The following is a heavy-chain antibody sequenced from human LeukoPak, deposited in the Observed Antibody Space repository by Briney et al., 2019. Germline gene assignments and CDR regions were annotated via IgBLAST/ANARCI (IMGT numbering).Heavy chain of an antibody. CDR2: IYYSGSI. CDR3: ARVGVTIFGVAYQGWFDP. Sequence: SETLSLTCTVSGGSISSYYWSWIRQPPGKGLEWIGYIYYSGSINYNPSLKSRVTISVDTSKNQFSLKLSSVTAADTAVYYCARVGVTIFGVAYQGWFDPWGQGTLVTVSS. V-gene: IGHV4-59*01. J-gene: IGHJ5*02. D-gene: IGHD3-3*01. CDR1: GGSISSYY.